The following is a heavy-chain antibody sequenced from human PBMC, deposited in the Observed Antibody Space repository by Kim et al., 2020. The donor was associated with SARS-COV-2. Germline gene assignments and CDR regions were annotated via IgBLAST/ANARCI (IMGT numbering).Heavy chain of an antibody. CDR1: GFTFSSYG. V-gene: IGHV3-30*18. Sequence: GGSLRLSCAASGFTFSSYGMHWVRQAPGKGLEWVAVISYDGSNKYYADSVKGRFTISRDNSKNTLYLQMNSLRAEDTAVYYCAKTYSNYVEFFDYWGQGT. D-gene: IGHD4-4*01. CDR3: AKTYSNYVEFFDY. CDR2: ISYDGSNK. J-gene: IGHJ4*02.